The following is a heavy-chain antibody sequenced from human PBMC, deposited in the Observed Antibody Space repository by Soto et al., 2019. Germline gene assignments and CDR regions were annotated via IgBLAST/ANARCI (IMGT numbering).Heavy chain of an antibody. D-gene: IGHD2-8*01. CDR1: GGSFNNYA. CDR3: AVAMVREILIFESSGMHV. Sequence: QVHLVQSGAEVKKPGSSVKVSCKTSGGSFNNYAVSWVRQAPGQGLEWMGGIIPNFDTPNYAQKFQDRVTIIADESTSTVYMELRSLRSNDTAVYYCAVAMVREILIFESSGMHVWEQGTTVIVSS. CDR2: IIPNFDTP. V-gene: IGHV1-69*01. J-gene: IGHJ6*01.